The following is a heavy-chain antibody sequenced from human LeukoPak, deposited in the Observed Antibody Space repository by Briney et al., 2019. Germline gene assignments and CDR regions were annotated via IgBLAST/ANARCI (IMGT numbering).Heavy chain of an antibody. J-gene: IGHJ3*02. CDR2: IYSGGST. D-gene: IGHD3-10*02. V-gene: IGHV3-53*01. CDR1: GFTVSSNY. Sequence: PGESLRLPCAASGFTVSSNYMSWVRQAPGKGLEWVSVIYSGGSTYYADSVKGRFSIFRDNSKNTVYLQMNSLRAEDTAVYYCVRDPRSTIVGAFDIWGQGTMVTVSS. CDR3: VRDPRSTIVGAFDI.